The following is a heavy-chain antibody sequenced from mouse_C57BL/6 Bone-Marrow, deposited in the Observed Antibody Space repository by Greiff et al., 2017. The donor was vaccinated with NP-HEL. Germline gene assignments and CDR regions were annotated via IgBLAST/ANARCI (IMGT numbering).Heavy chain of an antibody. J-gene: IGHJ3*01. D-gene: IGHD3-3*01. CDR3: ARHEGRGFAY. CDR2: ISSGGSYT. V-gene: IGHV5-6*01. CDR1: GFTFSSYG. Sequence: EVKLMESGGDLVKPGGSLKLSCAASGFTFSSYGMSWVRQTPDKRLEWVATISSGGSYTYYPDSVKGRFTISRDNAKNTLYLQMSSLKSEDTAMDYCARHEGRGFAYWGQGTLVTVSA.